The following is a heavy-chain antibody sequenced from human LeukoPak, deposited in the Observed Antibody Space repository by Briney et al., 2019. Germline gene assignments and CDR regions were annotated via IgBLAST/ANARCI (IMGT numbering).Heavy chain of an antibody. CDR2: INHSGST. D-gene: IGHD4-17*01. CDR3: ARESSYHYGY. CDR1: GGSFSGYY. V-gene: IGHV4-34*01. J-gene: IGHJ4*02. Sequence: SETLSLTCAVYGGSFSGYYRSWIRQPPGKGLEWIGEINHSGSTNYNPSLKSRVTISVDTSKNQFSLKLSPVTAADTAVYYCARESSYHYGYWGQGTLVTVSS.